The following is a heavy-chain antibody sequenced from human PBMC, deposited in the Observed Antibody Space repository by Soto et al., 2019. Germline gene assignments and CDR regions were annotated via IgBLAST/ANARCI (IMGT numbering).Heavy chain of an antibody. D-gene: IGHD5-12*01. CDR2: ISYDGSNK. J-gene: IGHJ6*02. CDR1: GFTFSSYA. CDR3: SSRKSGYDRWVYGMDV. Sequence: GGSLRLSCAASGFTFSSYAMHWVRQAPGKGLEWVAVISYDGSNKYYADSLKGRFTISRDNSKNTLYLQMNSLRAEDTAVYYYSSRKSGYDRWVYGMDVWGQGTTVTVSS. V-gene: IGHV3-30-3*01.